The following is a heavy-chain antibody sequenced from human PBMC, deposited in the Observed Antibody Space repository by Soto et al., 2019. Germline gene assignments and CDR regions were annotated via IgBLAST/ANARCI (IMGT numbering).Heavy chain of an antibody. CDR2: ISYDGINK. Sequence: QVQLVESGGGVVQPGRSLRLSCAASGFTFSSYGMHWVRQAPGKGLEWVAVISYDGINKYYADSVKGRFTISRDNSKNTLYLQMNSLRAEDTAVSHCAKSVYNWNDGFFDYWGQGTLVTVSS. D-gene: IGHD1-1*01. V-gene: IGHV3-30*18. CDR3: AKSVYNWNDGFFDY. CDR1: GFTFSSYG. J-gene: IGHJ4*02.